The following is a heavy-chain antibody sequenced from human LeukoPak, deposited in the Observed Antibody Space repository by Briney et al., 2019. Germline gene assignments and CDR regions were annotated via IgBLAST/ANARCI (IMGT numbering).Heavy chain of an antibody. CDR1: GASISSGDYY. V-gene: IGHV4-30-4*01. Sequence: SETLSLTCTVSGASISSGDYYWNWIRQSPGKGLEWIGYIYYTGSIYYNPSLKSRVIISVDTSKNQFSLNLSSVTAADTAVYYCARGLPSRDYDSSGFGYWGQGTLVTVSS. J-gene: IGHJ4*02. D-gene: IGHD3-22*01. CDR2: IYYTGSI. CDR3: ARGLPSRDYDSSGFGY.